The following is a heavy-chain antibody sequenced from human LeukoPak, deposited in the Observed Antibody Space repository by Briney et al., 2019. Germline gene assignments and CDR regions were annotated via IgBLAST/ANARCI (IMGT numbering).Heavy chain of an antibody. D-gene: IGHD3-16*02. CDR1: GASIIGYY. CDR2: IYTSGST. V-gene: IGHV4-4*07. J-gene: IGHJ2*01. CDR3: GVNSYRSAWYFDL. Sequence: SETLSLTCSVSGASIIGYYWSWIRQPAGKGLEWIGRIYTSGSTDYNPSLSSRVTMSVDTSQKQFSLRLTSVTAADTALYARGVNSYRSAWYFDLWGRGTLVSVSS.